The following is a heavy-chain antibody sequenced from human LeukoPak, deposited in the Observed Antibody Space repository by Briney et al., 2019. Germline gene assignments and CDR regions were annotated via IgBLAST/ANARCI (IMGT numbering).Heavy chain of an antibody. V-gene: IGHV4-59*01. J-gene: IGHJ5*02. CDR2: IYYSGST. CDR3: ARLSVLWFGEFPNWFDP. Sequence: SETLSLTCTVSGGSISSNYWSWIRQPPGKGLEWIGYIYYSGSTNYNPSLKSRVTISVDTSKNQFSLKLSSVTAADTAVYYCARLSVLWFGEFPNWFDPWGQGTLVTVSS. CDR1: GGSISSNY. D-gene: IGHD3-10*01.